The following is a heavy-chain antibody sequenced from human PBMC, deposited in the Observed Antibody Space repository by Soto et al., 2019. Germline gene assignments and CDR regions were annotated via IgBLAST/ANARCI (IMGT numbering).Heavy chain of an antibody. CDR1: GYTFTSYD. Sequence: QVQLVQSGAEVKKPGASVKVSCKASGYTFTSYDINWVRQATGQGLEWMGWMNPNSGNTGYAQKFQGRVTMTRNTSISTAYMELSSLRSEDTAVYYCARGLSYSSRWYPKTYYYYYGMDVWGHGTTVTVSS. V-gene: IGHV1-8*01. CDR2: MNPNSGNT. D-gene: IGHD6-13*01. J-gene: IGHJ6*02. CDR3: ARGLSYSSRWYPKTYYYYYGMDV.